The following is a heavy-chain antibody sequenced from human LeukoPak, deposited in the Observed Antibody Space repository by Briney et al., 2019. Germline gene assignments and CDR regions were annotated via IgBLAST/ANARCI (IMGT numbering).Heavy chain of an antibody. J-gene: IGHJ4*02. Sequence: GGSLRLSCSASGFTFSSYAMHWVRQAPGKGLEYVSAISSNGGSTYYADSVKGRFTISRDNSKNMLYLQMNSLRAGDTAVYCCAKDHGDYEANYFDYWGQGGLVTVSS. CDR3: AKDHGDYEANYFDY. V-gene: IGHV3-64*04. CDR2: ISSNGGST. D-gene: IGHD4-17*01. CDR1: GFTFSSYA.